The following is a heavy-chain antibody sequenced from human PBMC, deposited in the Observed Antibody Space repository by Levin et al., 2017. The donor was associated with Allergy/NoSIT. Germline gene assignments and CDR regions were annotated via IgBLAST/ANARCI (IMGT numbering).Heavy chain of an antibody. J-gene: IGHJ4*02. CDR1: GGSISGYY. D-gene: IGHD3-16*02. CDR3: ARGLAESSRYTHGY. CDR2: IHYTGVT. V-gene: IGHV4-59*01. Sequence: PSETLSLTCTVSGGSISGYYWTWIREPPGKGLEWIGHIHYTGVTNYNPSLKSRVAMSIDMSKNQFSLKLSSVTAADTAMYYCARGLAESSRYTHGYWGQGTLVTVSS.